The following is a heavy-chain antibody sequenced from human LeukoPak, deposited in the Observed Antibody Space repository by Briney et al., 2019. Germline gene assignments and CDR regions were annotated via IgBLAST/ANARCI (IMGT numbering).Heavy chain of an antibody. Sequence: GGSLRLSCTASGFTFGDYGMSWVRQAPGKGLEWVGFISSKAYGGTTEYAASVKGRFTISRDDSKSIAYLQMNSLKTEDTAVYYCTRNLSTHDYWGQGTLVTVSS. V-gene: IGHV3-49*04. J-gene: IGHJ4*02. CDR3: TRNLSTHDY. CDR2: ISSKAYGGTT. CDR1: GFTFGDYG. D-gene: IGHD2/OR15-2a*01.